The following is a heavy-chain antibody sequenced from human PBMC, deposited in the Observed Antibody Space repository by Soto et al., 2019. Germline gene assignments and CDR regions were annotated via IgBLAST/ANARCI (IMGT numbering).Heavy chain of an antibody. CDR1: GGSISSGGYY. D-gene: IGHD3-16*02. CDR3: ARDYRASYPADYYYGMDV. J-gene: IGHJ6*02. CDR2: IYYST. V-gene: IGHV4-31*03. Sequence: QVQLQESGPGLVKPSQTLSLTCTVSGGSISSGGYYWSWIRQHPGKGLEWIGYIYYSTYYNPSLKSRVTISVDTSKNQLSLKLSSVTAADTAVYYCARDYRASYPADYYYGMDVWGQGTTVTVSS.